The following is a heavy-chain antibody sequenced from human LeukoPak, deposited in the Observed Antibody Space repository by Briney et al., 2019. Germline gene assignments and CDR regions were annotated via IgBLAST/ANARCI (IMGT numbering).Heavy chain of an antibody. J-gene: IGHJ4*02. CDR2: IYYSGST. D-gene: IGHD3-10*01. Sequence: SETLSLTCTVSGGSISSSSYYWGWIRQPPGKGLEWIGSIYYSGSTYYNPSLKSRVTISVDTSKNQFSLKLSSVTAADTAVYYCARVPTMVRGTVDYWGQGTLVTVSS. CDR1: GGSISSSSYY. V-gene: IGHV4-39*07. CDR3: ARVPTMVRGTVDY.